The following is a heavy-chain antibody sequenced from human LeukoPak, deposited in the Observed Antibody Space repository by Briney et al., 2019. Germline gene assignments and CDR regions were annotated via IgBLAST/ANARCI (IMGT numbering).Heavy chain of an antibody. CDR3: ARDAQRGFDYSNSLKY. CDR2: IWSDGSNR. D-gene: IGHD4-11*01. V-gene: IGHV3-33*01. Sequence: PGRSLRLSCAASGFIFSHYGLHWVRQAQGKGLEWVAVIWSDGSNRFYAGSVKGRFSISRDNSQNTLFLQMNSLRAEDTAMYYCARDAQRGFDYSNSLKYWGHGTLVTVSS. J-gene: IGHJ4*01. CDR1: GFIFSHYG.